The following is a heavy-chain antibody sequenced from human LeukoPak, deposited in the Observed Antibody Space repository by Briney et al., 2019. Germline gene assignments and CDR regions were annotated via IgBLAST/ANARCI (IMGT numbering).Heavy chain of an antibody. CDR2: TSYSGKN. D-gene: IGHD5-12*01. J-gene: IGHJ4*02. CDR1: DGSINSGTYS. Sequence: SETLSLTCSVVDGSINSGTYSWGWIRQPPGRRLEWIGSTSYSGKNYYNPSLNNRVTASVDTSKNRFSLKVTSVTAADTAIYYCVRQAGKGYGGYGYSIDHWGRGTLVIVSS. V-gene: IGHV4-39*01. CDR3: VRQAGKGYGGYGYSIDH.